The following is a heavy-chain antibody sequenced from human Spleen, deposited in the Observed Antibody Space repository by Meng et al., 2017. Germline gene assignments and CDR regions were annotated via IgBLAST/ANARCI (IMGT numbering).Heavy chain of an antibody. CDR3: ARKMIGTGSFDY. CDR2: IYYSGST. Sequence: QVPLYQSGPGLLKPSQTPSLPCTVSRASVYSGGYYWSWIRQHPGKGLEWIGHIYYSGSTYYNPSLKSRFSISVDTSKNQFSLNLTSVTAADTAVYYCARKMIGTGSFDYWGQGRLVTVSS. CDR1: RASVYSGGYY. V-gene: IGHV4-31*03. D-gene: IGHD3-10*01. J-gene: IGHJ4*02.